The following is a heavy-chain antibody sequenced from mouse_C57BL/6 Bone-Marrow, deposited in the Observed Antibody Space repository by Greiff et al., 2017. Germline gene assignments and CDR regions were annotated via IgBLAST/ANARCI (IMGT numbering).Heavy chain of an antibody. CDR2: INPSSGYT. CDR1: GYTFTSYT. CDR3: ARSETAQALDY. Sequence: LVESGAELARPGASVKMSCKASGYTFTSYTMHWVKQRPGQGLEWIGYINPSSGYTKYNQKFKDKATLTADKSSSTAYMQLSSLTSEDSAVYYCARSETAQALDYWGQGTTLTVSS. J-gene: IGHJ2*01. D-gene: IGHD3-2*02. V-gene: IGHV1-4*01.